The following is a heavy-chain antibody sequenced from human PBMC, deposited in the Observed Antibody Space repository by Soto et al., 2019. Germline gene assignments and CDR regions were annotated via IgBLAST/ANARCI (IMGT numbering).Heavy chain of an antibody. Sequence: SVKVSCKASGGTFSSYAISWVRQAPGQGLEWMGGIIPIFGTANYAQKFQGRVTITADESTSTAYMELSSLRSEDTAVYYCARTENVYSSSWYWFDPWGQGTLVTVS. J-gene: IGHJ5*02. CDR2: IIPIFGTA. D-gene: IGHD6-13*01. CDR3: ARTENVYSSSWYWFDP. V-gene: IGHV1-69*13. CDR1: GGTFSSYA.